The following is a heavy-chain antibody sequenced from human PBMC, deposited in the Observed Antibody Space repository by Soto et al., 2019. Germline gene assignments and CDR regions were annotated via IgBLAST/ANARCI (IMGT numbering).Heavy chain of an antibody. J-gene: IGHJ4*02. CDR3: AQAGWLDPPFDY. CDR1: GITFRSYA. CDR2: ISGSGGST. D-gene: IGHD6-19*01. V-gene: IGHV3-23*01. Sequence: VPVLESGGGLVQPGGSLRLSCAASGITFRSYAMSWVRQAPGKGLEWVSAISGSGGSTYYADSVKGRFTISRDNSKNTLYLQMNSLRGEDTAVYYCAQAGWLDPPFDYWGQGTLVTVSS.